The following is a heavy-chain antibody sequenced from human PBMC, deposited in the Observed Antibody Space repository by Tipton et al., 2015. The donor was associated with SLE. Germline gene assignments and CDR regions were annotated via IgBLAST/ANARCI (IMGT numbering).Heavy chain of an antibody. D-gene: IGHD3-3*01. CDR1: GGSISSYY. CDR3: ARGGWGYDFWSGYYHNWFDP. CDR2: IYYSGST. V-gene: IGHV4-59*08. J-gene: IGHJ5*02. Sequence: TLSLTCTVSGGSISSYYWSWIRQPPGKGLEWIGYIYYSGSTNYNPSLKSRVTISLDTSKNQFSLKLSSVTAADTAVYYCARGGWGYDFWSGYYHNWFDPWGQGTLVTVSS.